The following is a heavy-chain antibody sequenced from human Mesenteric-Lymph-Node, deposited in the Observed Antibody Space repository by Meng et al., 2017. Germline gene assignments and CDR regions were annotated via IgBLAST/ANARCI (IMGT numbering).Heavy chain of an antibody. J-gene: IGHJ6*02. CDR2: INPSGGST. D-gene: IGHD2-21*02. Sequence: ASVKVSCKASGYTFTSYYMHWVRQAPGQGLEWMGIINPSGGSTSYAQKFQGRVTMTRDTSTSTVYMELSSLRSEDTAVYYCARMRTYCGGDCYLRDYYYGMDVWGQGTTVTVSS. CDR3: ARMRTYCGGDCYLRDYYYGMDV. CDR1: GYTFTSYY. V-gene: IGHV1-46*01.